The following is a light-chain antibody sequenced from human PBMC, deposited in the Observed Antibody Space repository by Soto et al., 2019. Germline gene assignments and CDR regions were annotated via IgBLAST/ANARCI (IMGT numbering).Light chain of an antibody. V-gene: IGKV1-39*01. J-gene: IGKJ2*01. CDR1: QNIRTF. CDR3: QQGYSSPYT. CDR2: AAS. Sequence: DIQVTQSPSSLSASVGDRVTIPCRASQNIRTFLNWYQQKPGKPPNLLISAASTLHSGVPSRFSGSGSETEFTLAISSLQPEDSATYYCQQGYSSPYTFGQGTRLAIK.